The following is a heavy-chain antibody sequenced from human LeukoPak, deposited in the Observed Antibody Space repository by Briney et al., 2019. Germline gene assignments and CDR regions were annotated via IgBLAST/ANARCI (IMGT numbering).Heavy chain of an antibody. CDR3: ARDTTDAFDI. Sequence: SETLSLTCTVSGGSISSYYWSWLRQPPGKGLEWIGYIYYSGSTNYNPSLKSRVTISVDTSKNQFSLKLSSVTAADTAVYYCARDTTDAFDIWGQGTMVTVSS. CDR1: GGSISSYY. D-gene: IGHD1-14*01. CDR2: IYYSGST. V-gene: IGHV4-59*01. J-gene: IGHJ3*02.